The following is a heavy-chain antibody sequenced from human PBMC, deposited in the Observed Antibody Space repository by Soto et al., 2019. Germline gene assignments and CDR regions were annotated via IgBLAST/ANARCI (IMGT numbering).Heavy chain of an antibody. Sequence: GGSLRLSCAASGFTFSSYWMSWARQAPGKGLEWVANIKQDGSEKYYVDSVKGRFTISRDNAKNSLYLQMNSLRAEDTAVYYCARGWAAAGTYYFDYWGHGTLVTVSS. J-gene: IGHJ4*01. D-gene: IGHD6-13*01. CDR3: ARGWAAAGTYYFDY. V-gene: IGHV3-7*03. CDR1: GFTFSSYW. CDR2: IKQDGSEK.